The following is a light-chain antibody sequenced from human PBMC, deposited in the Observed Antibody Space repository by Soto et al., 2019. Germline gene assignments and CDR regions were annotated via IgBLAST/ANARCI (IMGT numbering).Light chain of an antibody. CDR1: SSDVGGYNY. V-gene: IGLV2-14*01. CDR3: SFRVV. J-gene: IGLJ2*01. CDR2: EVS. Sequence: QSALTQPASVSGSPGQSITISCTGTSSDVGGYNYVSWYQQHPGKAPKLMIYEVSNRPSGVSNRFSGSKSGNTASLTISGXXXXXXXXXYCSFRVVFGGGTKVTVL.